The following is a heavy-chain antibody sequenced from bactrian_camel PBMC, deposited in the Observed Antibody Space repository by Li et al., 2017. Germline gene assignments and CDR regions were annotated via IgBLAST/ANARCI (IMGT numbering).Heavy chain of an antibody. D-gene: IGHD1*01. Sequence: HVQLVESGGGSVQAGGSLRLSCAFPIYSYNMICMGWFRQVPGKDPEGVASIYSSGTGTYYPDSVKGRFTISQDNAKSTLYLQMDNLKPEDTAMYYCASDRSLGFCVEMMRGKIRRGSGYRGQGTQVTVS. CDR1: IYSYNMIC. CDR3: ASDRSLGFCVEMMRGKIRRGSGY. V-gene: IGHV3S6*01. J-gene: IGHJ6*01. CDR2: IYSSGTGT.